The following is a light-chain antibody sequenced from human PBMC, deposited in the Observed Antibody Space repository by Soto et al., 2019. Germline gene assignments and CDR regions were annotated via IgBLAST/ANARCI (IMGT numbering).Light chain of an antibody. CDR2: DAS. Sequence: DIQMTQSPSTLSASVGDRVTITCRASQSISSWLAWYQQKPGKAPKXLIYDASSLESGVPSRFSGSGSGTEFTITISSLQPDDFETYYGQQYNSYPWEFGQGTKVDIK. V-gene: IGKV1-5*01. J-gene: IGKJ1*01. CDR3: QQYNSYPWE. CDR1: QSISSW.